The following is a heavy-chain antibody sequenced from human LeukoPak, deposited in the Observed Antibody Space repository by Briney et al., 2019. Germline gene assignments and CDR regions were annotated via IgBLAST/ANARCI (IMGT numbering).Heavy chain of an antibody. Sequence: SETLSLTCTVSGGSISSYYWSWIRQPPGKGLEWIGYIYYSGSTNYNPSLKSRVTISVDTSKDQFSLKLSSVTAADTAVYYCARGPPPDFDYWGRGTLVTVSS. V-gene: IGHV4-59*01. J-gene: IGHJ4*02. CDR2: IYYSGST. CDR3: ARGPPPDFDY. CDR1: GGSISSYY.